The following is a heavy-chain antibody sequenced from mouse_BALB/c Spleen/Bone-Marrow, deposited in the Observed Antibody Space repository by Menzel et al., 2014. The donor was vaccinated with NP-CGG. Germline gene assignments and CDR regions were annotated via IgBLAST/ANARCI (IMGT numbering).Heavy chain of an antibody. CDR3: ARGTTVVSYYAMDY. J-gene: IGHJ4*01. CDR2: IDPANGYT. Sequence: VQLQQPGAELVKPGASVKLSCTASGFNIKDTYMHWVKQRPEQGLEWIGRIDPANGYTKFDPKFQGKATITADTSSNTAYLQLSSLTSEDTVVYYCARGTTVVSYYAMDYWGQRTSVTVSS. V-gene: IGHV14-3*02. D-gene: IGHD1-1*01. CDR1: GFNIKDTY.